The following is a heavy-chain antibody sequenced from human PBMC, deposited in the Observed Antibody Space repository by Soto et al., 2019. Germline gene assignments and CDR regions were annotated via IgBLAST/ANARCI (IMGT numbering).Heavy chain of an antibody. J-gene: IGHJ6*02. D-gene: IGHD4-17*01. CDR1: GYSFTSYW. V-gene: IGHV5-10-1*01. CDR2: IDPSDSYT. Sequence: GESLKISCKGSGYSFTSYWISWVRQMPGKGLEWMGRIDPSDSYTNYSPSFQGHVTISADKSISTAYLQWSSLKASDTAMYYCARQATGTNHYYGMDVWGQGTTVTVSS. CDR3: ARQATGTNHYYGMDV.